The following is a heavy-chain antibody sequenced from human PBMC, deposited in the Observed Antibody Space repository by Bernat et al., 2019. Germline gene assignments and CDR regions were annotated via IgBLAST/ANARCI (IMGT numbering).Heavy chain of an antibody. CDR3: AKDRLRPKWELLHSFDY. V-gene: IGHV3-23*01. D-gene: IGHD1-26*01. J-gene: IGHJ4*02. CDR1: GFTFSSYA. CDR2: ISGSGGST. Sequence: EVQLLESGGGLVQPGGSLRLSCAASGFTFSSYAMSWVRQAPGKGLEWVSTISGSGGSTYYADSVKGRFTISRDNSKNTLYLQMNSLRAEDTAVYYCAKDRLRPKWELLHSFDYWGQGTLVTVSS.